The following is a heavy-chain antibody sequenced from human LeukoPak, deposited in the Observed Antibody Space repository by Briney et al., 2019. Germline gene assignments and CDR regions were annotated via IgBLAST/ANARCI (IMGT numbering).Heavy chain of an antibody. V-gene: IGHV3-64*01. CDR2: ISGNGGST. Sequence: GGSLRLSCAASGFTFSSYAMHWVRQAPGKGLEYVSAISGNGGSTYYANSVKGRFTISRDNSKNTLYLQMGSLRAEDTALYYCARGKTSDDIIEDAFDIWGQGTMVAVSS. D-gene: IGHD3-9*01. CDR1: GFTFSSYA. J-gene: IGHJ3*02. CDR3: ARGKTSDDIIEDAFDI.